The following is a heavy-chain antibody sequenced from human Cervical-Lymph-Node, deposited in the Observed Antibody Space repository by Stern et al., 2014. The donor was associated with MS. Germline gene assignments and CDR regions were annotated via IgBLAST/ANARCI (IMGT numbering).Heavy chain of an antibody. CDR1: GYTFTSYY. D-gene: IGHD6-19*01. J-gene: IGHJ6*02. Sequence: EQLVQSGAEVKKPGASVKVSCKTSGYTFTSYYIHWVRQAPRQRLEWMGITNPSGGSTSYAQKFQDRVTMTRDTSTSTVYMELSSLRSDDTALYYCARVAVAGTAYYYYGMDVWGQGTTVTVSS. CDR3: ARVAVAGTAYYYYGMDV. CDR2: TNPSGGST. V-gene: IGHV1-46*01.